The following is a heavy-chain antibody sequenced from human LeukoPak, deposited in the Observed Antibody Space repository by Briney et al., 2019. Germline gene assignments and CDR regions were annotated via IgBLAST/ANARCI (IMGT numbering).Heavy chain of an antibody. CDR3: AKGAPSSSSIFDF. Sequence: SGTLSLTCAVSGGSISSNNWWSWVRQPPGKGLEWIGEIYHSGSTNYHPSLKSRVTISVDKSKNQFSLELSSVTAADTAVYYCAKGAPSSSSIFDFWGPGTLVTVSS. CDR1: GGSISSNNW. D-gene: IGHD6-6*01. V-gene: IGHV4-4*02. CDR2: IYHSGST. J-gene: IGHJ4*02.